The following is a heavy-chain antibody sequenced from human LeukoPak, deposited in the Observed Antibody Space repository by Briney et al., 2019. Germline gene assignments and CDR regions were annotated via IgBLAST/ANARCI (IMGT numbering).Heavy chain of an antibody. Sequence: GGSLRLSCAASGFTLDDYAMHWVRQAPGKGLEWVSGISWNSGSIGYADSVKGRFTISRDNAKNSLYLQMNSLIAEHTAVYYCWGYYFGAGLDYGGRGPLVTASS. V-gene: IGHV3-9*01. CDR3: WGYYFGAGLDY. CDR1: GFTLDDYA. J-gene: IGHJ4*02. D-gene: IGHD3-22*01. CDR2: ISWNSGSI.